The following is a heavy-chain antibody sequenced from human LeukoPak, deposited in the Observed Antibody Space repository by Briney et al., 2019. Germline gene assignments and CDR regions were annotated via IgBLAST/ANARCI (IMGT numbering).Heavy chain of an antibody. V-gene: IGHV4-59*01. Sequence: SEALSLTCTVSGGSISSYYWSWLRQPPGKGLEWIGYIYYSGSTNYNPSLKSRDTISVDTSKNQFSLKLSSVTAADTAVYYCARDRSPYYDILTGYSYYYYYMDVWGKGTTVTVSS. J-gene: IGHJ6*03. CDR3: ARDRSPYYDILTGYSYYYYYMDV. D-gene: IGHD3-9*01. CDR1: GGSISSYY. CDR2: IYYSGST.